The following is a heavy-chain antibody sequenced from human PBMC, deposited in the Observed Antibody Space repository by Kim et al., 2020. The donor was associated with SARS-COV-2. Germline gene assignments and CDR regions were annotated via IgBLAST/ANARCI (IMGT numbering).Heavy chain of an antibody. J-gene: IGHJ6*02. D-gene: IGHD1-26*01. CDR1: GFTFSSYG. Sequence: GGSLRLSCAASGFTFSSYGMHWVRQAPGKGLEWVAVISYDGSNKYYADSVKGRFTISRDNSKNTLYLQMNSLRAEDTAVYYCARTETIVGATTSYYYYYGMDVWGQGTTVTVSS. V-gene: IGHV3-33*05. CDR2: ISYDGSNK. CDR3: ARTETIVGATTSYYYYYGMDV.